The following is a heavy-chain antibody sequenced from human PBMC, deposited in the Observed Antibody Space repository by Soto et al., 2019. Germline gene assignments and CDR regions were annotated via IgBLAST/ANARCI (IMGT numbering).Heavy chain of an antibody. Sequence: GGSLRLSCAASGFPFSSYAMHWVRQAPVKVLEWVAVISYDGSNKCYADSVKGRVTISRDNSKNTLYLQMNSLRAEDTAVYYCARTYYGSGSFDYWGQGTLVTVSS. CDR2: ISYDGSNK. J-gene: IGHJ4*02. CDR1: GFPFSSYA. D-gene: IGHD3-10*01. CDR3: ARTYYGSGSFDY. V-gene: IGHV3-30-3*01.